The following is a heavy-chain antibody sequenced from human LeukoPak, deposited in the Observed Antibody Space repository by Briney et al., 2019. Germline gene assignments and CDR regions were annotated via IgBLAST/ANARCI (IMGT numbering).Heavy chain of an antibody. CDR2: ISSSGSTI. J-gene: IGHJ4*02. Sequence: MTGGSLRLSCAASGFTFSDYYMSWIRQAPGKGLEWVSYISSSGSTIYYADSVKGRFTISRDNSKNTLYLQMNSLRAEDTALYYCAKDIGEGICTNGVCYIPPSIDYWGQGTLVTVSS. D-gene: IGHD2-8*01. CDR1: GFTFSDYY. CDR3: AKDIGEGICTNGVCYIPPSIDY. V-gene: IGHV3-11*01.